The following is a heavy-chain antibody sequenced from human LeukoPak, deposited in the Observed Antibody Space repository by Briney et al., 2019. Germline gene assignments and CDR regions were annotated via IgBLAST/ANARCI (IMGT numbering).Heavy chain of an antibody. Sequence: ASVKVSCKASGYTFTGYYMHWVQQAPGQGLEWMGWINPNSGGTNYAQKFQGRVTMTRDTSISTAYMELSRLRSDDTAVYYCASSIAVAGTWYFDYWGQGTLVTVSS. CDR3: ASSIAVAGTWYFDY. CDR2: INPNSGGT. V-gene: IGHV1-2*02. J-gene: IGHJ4*02. D-gene: IGHD6-19*01. CDR1: GYTFTGYY.